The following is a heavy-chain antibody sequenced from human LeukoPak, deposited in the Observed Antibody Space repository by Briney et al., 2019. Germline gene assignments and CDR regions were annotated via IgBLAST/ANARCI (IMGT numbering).Heavy chain of an antibody. Sequence: GGSLRLSCAASGFTFSTYAMSWVRQAPGKGLEWVSAISGSTGRTYYADSVKGRFTISRDNSKNTLYLQMNNLRAEDTAVYYCAKDSYYYGSGSYFDYWGQGTLVTVSS. CDR2: ISGSTGRT. J-gene: IGHJ4*02. CDR1: GFTFSTYA. V-gene: IGHV3-23*01. D-gene: IGHD3-10*01. CDR3: AKDSYYYGSGSYFDY.